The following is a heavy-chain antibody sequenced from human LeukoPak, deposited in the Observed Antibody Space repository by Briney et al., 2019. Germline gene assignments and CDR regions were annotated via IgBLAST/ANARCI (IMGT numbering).Heavy chain of an antibody. Sequence: GGSLRLSCAASGFTFSSYAMSWVRQAPGKGLEWVSAISGSGGNTYYADSVKGRFTISRDNSKNTLYLQMNSLRAEDTAVYYCAKAGGSLRYFDWLSYLFDYWGQGTLVTVSS. V-gene: IGHV3-23*01. CDR3: AKAGGSLRYFDWLSYLFDY. CDR2: ISGSGGNT. D-gene: IGHD3-9*01. CDR1: GFTFSSYA. J-gene: IGHJ4*02.